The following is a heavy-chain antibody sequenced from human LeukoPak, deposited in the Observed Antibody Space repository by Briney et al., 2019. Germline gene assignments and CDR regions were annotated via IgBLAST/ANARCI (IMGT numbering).Heavy chain of an antibody. D-gene: IGHD3-22*01. Sequence: SVKVSCKASGGTFSSYTISWVRQAPGQGLEWMGRIIPILGIANYAQKFQGRVTITADKSTSTAYMELSSLRSEDTAEYYCARGSYDSSGYPEYYFDYWGQGTLVTVSS. CDR2: IIPILGIA. V-gene: IGHV1-69*02. J-gene: IGHJ4*02. CDR3: ARGSYDSSGYPEYYFDY. CDR1: GGTFSSYT.